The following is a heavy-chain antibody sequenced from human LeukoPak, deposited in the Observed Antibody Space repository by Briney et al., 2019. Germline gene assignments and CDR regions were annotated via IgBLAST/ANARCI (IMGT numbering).Heavy chain of an antibody. J-gene: IGHJ6*03. V-gene: IGHV4-39*07. CDR3: ARVRGSGKYYYYYMDV. CDR1: GASISSSSSY. Sequence: SETLSLTCTVSGASISSSSSYWGWIRQPPGKGLEWLGNIYSRGNTYYKPSLRSRVTISIDTSKNQFSLRLTSVTAADTAVYYCARVRGSGKYYYYYMDVWGKGTTVTISS. CDR2: IYSRGNT. D-gene: IGHD3-10*01.